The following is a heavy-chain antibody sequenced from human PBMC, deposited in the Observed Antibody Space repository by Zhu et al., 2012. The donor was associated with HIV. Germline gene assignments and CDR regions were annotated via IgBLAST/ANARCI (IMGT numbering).Heavy chain of an antibody. CDR2: IYTSGST. Sequence: QVQLQESGPGLVKPSETLSLTCTVSGGSISSYYWSWIRQPPGKGLGWIGYIYTSGSTNYNPSLKSRVTILVDTSKNQFSLKLNSVTAADTAVYYCARLDAVTPSSGWYFDLWGRGTLVTVSS. V-gene: IGHV4-4*09. J-gene: IGHJ2*01. D-gene: IGHD4-17*01. CDR1: GGSISSYY. CDR3: ARLDAVTPSSGWYFDL.